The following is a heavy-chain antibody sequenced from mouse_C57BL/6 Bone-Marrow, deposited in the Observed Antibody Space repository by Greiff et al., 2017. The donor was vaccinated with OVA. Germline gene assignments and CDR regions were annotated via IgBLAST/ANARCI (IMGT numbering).Heavy chain of an antibody. Sequence: EVKLMESGGGLVKPGGSLKLSCAASGFTFSDYGMHWVRQAPEKGLEWVAYISSGSSTIYYADTVKGRFTISRDNAKNTLFLQMTSLRSEDTAMYYCAATVVATNYFDYWGQGTTLTVSS. D-gene: IGHD1-1*01. CDR3: AATVVATNYFDY. J-gene: IGHJ2*01. V-gene: IGHV5-17*01. CDR2: ISSGSSTI. CDR1: GFTFSDYG.